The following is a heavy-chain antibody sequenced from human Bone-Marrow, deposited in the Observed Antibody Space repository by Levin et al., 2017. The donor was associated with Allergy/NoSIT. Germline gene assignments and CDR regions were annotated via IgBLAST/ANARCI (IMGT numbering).Heavy chain of an antibody. D-gene: IGHD4-17*01. CDR1: GFTFSSYG. CDR2: ISYDGSNK. Sequence: GGSLRLSCAASGFTFSSYGMHWVRQAPGKGLEWVAVISYDGSNKYYADSVKGRFTISRDNSKNTLYLQMNSLRAEDTAVYYCAKDSDYGVFYWGQGTLVTVSS. V-gene: IGHV3-30*18. CDR3: AKDSDYGVFY. J-gene: IGHJ4*02.